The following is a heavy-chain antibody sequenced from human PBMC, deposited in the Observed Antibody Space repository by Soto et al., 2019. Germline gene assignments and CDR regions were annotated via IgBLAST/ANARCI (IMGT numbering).Heavy chain of an antibody. J-gene: IGHJ6*02. CDR2: MNPNSGNT. CDR3: ARGLDSSGWYQYYYYYYGMDV. Sequence: GAAVKVSCKASGYTFTSYDINWVLQATGQGRDWMGWMNPNSGNTGYAQKFQGRVTMTRNTSISTAYMELSSLRSEDTAVYYCARGLDSSGWYQYYYYYYGMDVWGQGTTVTV. D-gene: IGHD6-19*01. V-gene: IGHV1-8*01. CDR1: GYTFTSYD.